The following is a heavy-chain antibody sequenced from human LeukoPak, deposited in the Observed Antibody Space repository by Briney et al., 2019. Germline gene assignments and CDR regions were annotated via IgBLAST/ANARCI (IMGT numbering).Heavy chain of an antibody. CDR2: IYYSGST. J-gene: IGHJ3*02. CDR1: GDSISSYY. D-gene: IGHD4-17*01. CDR3: ARDVYGDYVNDAFDI. V-gene: IGHV4-59*01. Sequence: SETLSLTCTVSGDSISSYYWNWIRQPPGKGLEWIGYIYYSGSTNYNPSLKSQVTISLDTSRNQFSLKLSSVTAADTAVYYCARDVYGDYVNDAFDIWGQGTMVTVSS.